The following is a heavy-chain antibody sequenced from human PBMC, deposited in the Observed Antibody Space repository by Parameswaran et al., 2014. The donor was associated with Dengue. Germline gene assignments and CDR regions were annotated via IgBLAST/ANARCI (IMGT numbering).Heavy chain of an antibody. Sequence: WVRQAPGQGLEWMGWISAYNGNTNYAQKLQGRVTMTTDTSTSTAYMELRSLRSDDTAVYYCARDSSGYYRPHDYWGQGTLVTVSS. CDR2: ISAYNGNT. CDR3: ARDSSGYYRPHDY. J-gene: IGHJ4*02. V-gene: IGHV1-18*01. D-gene: IGHD3-22*01.